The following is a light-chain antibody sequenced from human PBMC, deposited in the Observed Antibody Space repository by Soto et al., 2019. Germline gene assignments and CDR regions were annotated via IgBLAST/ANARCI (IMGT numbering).Light chain of an antibody. CDR3: GTWDSSLTLVV. J-gene: IGLJ2*01. Sequence: QSVLTQPPSVSAAPGQKVTISCSGSSPNIGNNQVAWYQQFPGTAPRLLLYDDNKRPSGIPDRFSGSRSGTSATLDTTGLQTGDAADYYCGTWDSSLTLVVFGGGTQLTVL. CDR1: SPNIGNNQ. V-gene: IGLV1-51*01. CDR2: DDN.